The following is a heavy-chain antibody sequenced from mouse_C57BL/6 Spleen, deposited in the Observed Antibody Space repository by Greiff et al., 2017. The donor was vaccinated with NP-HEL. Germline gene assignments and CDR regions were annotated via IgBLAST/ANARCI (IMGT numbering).Heavy chain of an antibody. CDR2: IDPEDGET. Sequence: EVQLQQSGAELVKLGASVKLSCTASGFNIKDYYMHWVKQRTEQGLEWIGRIDPEDGETKYAPKFQGKATITADTSSNTAYLQLSSLTSEDTAVYYCALGVYGNWDYYAMDYWGQGTSVTVSS. CDR3: ALGVYGNWDYYAMDY. V-gene: IGHV14-2*01. D-gene: IGHD2-1*01. J-gene: IGHJ4*01. CDR1: GFNIKDYY.